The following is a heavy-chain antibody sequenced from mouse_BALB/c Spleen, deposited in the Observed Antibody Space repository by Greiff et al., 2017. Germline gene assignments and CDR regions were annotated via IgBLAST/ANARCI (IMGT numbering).Heavy chain of an antibody. CDR2: ISDGGSYT. J-gene: IGHJ4*01. CDR3: ARDGGYPYYAMDY. Sequence: EVMLVESGGGLVKPGGSLKLSCAASGFTFSDYYMYWVRQTPEKRLEWVATISDGGSYTYYPDSVKGRFTISRDNAKNNLYLQMSSLKSEDTAMYYCARDGGYPYYAMDYWGQGTSVTVSS. D-gene: IGHD1-2*01. CDR1: GFTFSDYY. V-gene: IGHV5-4*02.